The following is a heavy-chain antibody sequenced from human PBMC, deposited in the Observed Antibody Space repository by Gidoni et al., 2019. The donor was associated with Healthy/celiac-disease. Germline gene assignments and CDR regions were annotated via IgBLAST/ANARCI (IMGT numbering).Heavy chain of an antibody. D-gene: IGHD3-9*01. J-gene: IGHJ5*02. Sequence: VQPQQRGPGLLTPAETRPLTHAVYGGSFSGYYWSWIRQPPGKGLEGMGGINHRGSTNYNPSLKSRVTISVDTSKNQFSLKLSSVTAADTAVYYWARGLYPYYDILTGKFDPWGQGTLVTVSS. CDR2: INHRGST. CDR3: ARGLYPYYDILTGKFDP. CDR1: GGSFSGYY. V-gene: IGHV4-34*01.